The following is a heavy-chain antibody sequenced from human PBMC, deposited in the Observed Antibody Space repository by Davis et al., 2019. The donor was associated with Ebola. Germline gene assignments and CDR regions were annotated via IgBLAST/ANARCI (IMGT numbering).Heavy chain of an antibody. D-gene: IGHD4-11*01. CDR3: ARGHNYAHEY. V-gene: IGHV1-2*06. J-gene: IGHJ4*02. Sequence: ASVKVSCKASGYTFTDYNIHWMRQAPGQGLEWLGRVILKSGATNYAQKFQGTVTITRDTSISTVYMDLSSLRYDDTADYYCARGHNYAHEYWGQGTLVTVSS. CDR1: GYTFTDYN. CDR2: VILKSGAT.